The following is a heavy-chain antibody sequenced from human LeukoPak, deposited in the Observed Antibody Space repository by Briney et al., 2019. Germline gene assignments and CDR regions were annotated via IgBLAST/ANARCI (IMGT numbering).Heavy chain of an antibody. CDR1: GFTFRNAW. D-gene: IGHD3-10*01. CDR3: TTEDRGPYYLDS. V-gene: IGHV3-15*01. Sequence: GGSLRLSCAASGFTFRNAWMSWVRQAPGKGLEWVGRIKSKTDGGTTDYAAPVTGRFTISRDDSKNTLYLQMNSLKTEDTAVYYCTTEDRGPYYLDSWGQGTLVTVSS. J-gene: IGHJ4*02. CDR2: IKSKTDGGTT.